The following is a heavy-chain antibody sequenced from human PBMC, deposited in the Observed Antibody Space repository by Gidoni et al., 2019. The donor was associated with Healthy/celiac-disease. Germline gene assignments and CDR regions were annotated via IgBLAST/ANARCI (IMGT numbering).Heavy chain of an antibody. CDR1: GFTFGSYA. CDR2: ISGRGGST. D-gene: IGHD3-10*01. V-gene: IGHV3-23*04. Sequence: EVQLVESGGGLVQPGGSLRLSWAASGFTFGSYAMSWVRQAPGKGLEWVSAISGRGGSTYYADSVQGRFTISRDNSMTTLYLQMNSLSAEDTAVYYCARYYYGSGLDYWGQGTLVTVSS. J-gene: IGHJ4*02. CDR3: ARYYYGSGLDY.